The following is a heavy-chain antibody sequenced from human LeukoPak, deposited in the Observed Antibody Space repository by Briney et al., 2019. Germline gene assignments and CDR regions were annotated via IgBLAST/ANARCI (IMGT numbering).Heavy chain of an antibody. CDR3: ARGNSGSLPY. D-gene: IGHD1-26*01. J-gene: IGHJ4*02. V-gene: IGHV4-59*11. Sequence: SETLSLTCTVSGGSISSHSWSWIRQPPGKGLEWIGFISNSGSTNYNPSLKSRVTISLDTSKNQFSLKLTSVTAADTAVYFCARGNSGSLPYWGQGTLVTVSS. CDR1: GGSISSHS. CDR2: ISNSGST.